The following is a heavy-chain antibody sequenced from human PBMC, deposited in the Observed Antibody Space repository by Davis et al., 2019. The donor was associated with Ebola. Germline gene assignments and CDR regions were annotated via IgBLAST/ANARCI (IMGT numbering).Heavy chain of an antibody. V-gene: IGHV3-7*01. CDR2: IKQDGSEK. Sequence: PGGSLRLSCAASGFTFSSYWMSWVRQAPGKGLEWVANIKQDGSEKYYVDSVKGRFTISRDNAKNSLYLQMNSLRAEDTAVYYCARDSTMGDSSGYYGDYWGQGTLVTVSS. J-gene: IGHJ4*02. CDR3: ARDSTMGDSSGYYGDY. CDR1: GFTFSSYW. D-gene: IGHD3-22*01.